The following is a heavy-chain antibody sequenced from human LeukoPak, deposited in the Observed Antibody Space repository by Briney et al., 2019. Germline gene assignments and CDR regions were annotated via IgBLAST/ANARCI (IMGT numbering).Heavy chain of an antibody. CDR3: ARGNTIFGVVIGPDDAFEI. Sequence: SETLSLTCAVYGGSFSGYYWSWIRQPPGKGLEWIGEINHSGSTNYNPSLKSRVTISVDTSKNQFSLKLSSVTAADTAVYYCARGNTIFGVVIGPDDAFEIWGQGTMVTVSS. CDR2: INHSGST. CDR1: GGSFSGYY. D-gene: IGHD3-3*01. V-gene: IGHV4-34*01. J-gene: IGHJ3*02.